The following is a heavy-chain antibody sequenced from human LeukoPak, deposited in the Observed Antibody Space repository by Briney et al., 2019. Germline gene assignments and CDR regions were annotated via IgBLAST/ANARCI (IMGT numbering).Heavy chain of an antibody. CDR1: GFTFSSYA. CDR2: ISYDGSNK. V-gene: IGHV3-30-3*01. J-gene: IGHJ4*02. D-gene: IGHD5-12*01. CDR3: ARVPHRVATSPYFDY. Sequence: PGRSLRLSCAASGFTFSSYAMHWVRQAPGKGLEWVAVISYDGSNKYYADSVKGRFTISRDNSKNTLYLQMNSLRAEDTAVYYCARVPHRVATSPYFDYWGQGTLVTVSS.